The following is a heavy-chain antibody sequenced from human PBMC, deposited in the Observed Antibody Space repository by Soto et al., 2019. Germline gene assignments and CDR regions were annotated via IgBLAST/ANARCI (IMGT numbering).Heavy chain of an antibody. CDR3: AKDRARIQLWLALDY. D-gene: IGHD5-18*01. CDR1: GFTFSSYG. V-gene: IGHV3-30*18. J-gene: IGHJ4*02. Sequence: QVQLVESGGGVVQPGRSLRLSCAASGFTFSSYGMHWVRQAPGKVLEWVAVISYDGSNKYYADSVKGRFTISRDNSKNTLYLQMNSLRAEDTAVYYCAKDRARIQLWLALDYWGQGTLVTVSS. CDR2: ISYDGSNK.